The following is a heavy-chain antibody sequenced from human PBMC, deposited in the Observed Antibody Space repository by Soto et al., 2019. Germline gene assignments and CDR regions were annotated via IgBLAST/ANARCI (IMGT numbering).Heavy chain of an antibody. Sequence: QLQLQESGSGLVKPSQTLSLTCAVSGGSIRSGGYYWSWIRQPPGKGLEWNGYIYHSGSTYYNPSLKSRVTISVDRSKNQFSLKLSSVTAADTAVYYCARAGGFGELFGYFDYWGQGTLVTVSS. J-gene: IGHJ4*02. CDR2: IYHSGST. V-gene: IGHV4-30-2*01. D-gene: IGHD3-10*01. CDR1: GGSIRSGGYY. CDR3: ARAGGFGELFGYFDY.